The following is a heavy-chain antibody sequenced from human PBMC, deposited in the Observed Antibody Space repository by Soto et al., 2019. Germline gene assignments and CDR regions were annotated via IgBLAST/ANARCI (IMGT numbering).Heavy chain of an antibody. D-gene: IGHD3-22*01. V-gene: IGHV4-59*08. CDR1: GGSLSNYY. CDR2: IYYRGST. CDR3: ARGTLYDSSGYYDY. Sequence: SETLSLTCAVSGGSLSNYYWSWIRQPPGKGLEWIGYIYYRGSTYYNPPLKSRVTISVDTSKNQFSLKLSSVTAADTAVYYCARGTLYDSSGYYDYWGQGTLVTVSS. J-gene: IGHJ4*02.